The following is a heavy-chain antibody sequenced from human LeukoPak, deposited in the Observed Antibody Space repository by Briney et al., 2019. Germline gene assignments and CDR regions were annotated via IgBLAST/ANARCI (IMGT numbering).Heavy chain of an antibody. Sequence: PSETLSLTCTVSGGSISSGGYYWSWIRQPPGKGLEWNGEINHSGSTNYNPSLKSRVTISVDTSKNQFSLKLSSVTAADTAVYYCARGSPCSGGSCYHPFDIWGQGTMVTVSS. CDR3: ARGSPCSGGSCYHPFDI. D-gene: IGHD2-15*01. V-gene: IGHV4-39*07. J-gene: IGHJ3*02. CDR1: GGSISSGGYY. CDR2: INHSGST.